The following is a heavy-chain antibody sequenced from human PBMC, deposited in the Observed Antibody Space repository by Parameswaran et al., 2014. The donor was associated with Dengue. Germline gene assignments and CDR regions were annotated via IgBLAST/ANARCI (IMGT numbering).Heavy chain of an antibody. CDR3: ARYLGYSGYESDYYYMDV. V-gene: IGHV1-18*01. D-gene: IGHD5-12*01. J-gene: IGHJ6*03. CDR2: ISAYNGNT. Sequence: WVRQAPGQGLEWMGWISAYNGNTNYAQKLQGRVTMTTDTSTSTAYMELRSLRSDDTAVYYCARYLGYSGYESDYYYMDVWGKGTTVTVSS.